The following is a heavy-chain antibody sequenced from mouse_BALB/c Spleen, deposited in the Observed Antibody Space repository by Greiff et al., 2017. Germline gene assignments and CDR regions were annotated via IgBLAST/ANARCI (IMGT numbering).Heavy chain of an antibody. CDR2: ISSGSSTI. V-gene: IGHV5-17*02. D-gene: IGHD4-1*01. CDR1: GFTFSSFG. J-gene: IGHJ2*01. Sequence: EVQGVESGGGLVQPGGSRKLSCAASGFTFSSFGMHWVRQAPEKGLEWVAYISSGSSTIYYADTVKGRFTISRDNPKNTLFLQMTSLRSEDTAMYYCARQGRQWDEYFDYWGQGTTLTVSS. CDR3: ARQGRQWDEYFDY.